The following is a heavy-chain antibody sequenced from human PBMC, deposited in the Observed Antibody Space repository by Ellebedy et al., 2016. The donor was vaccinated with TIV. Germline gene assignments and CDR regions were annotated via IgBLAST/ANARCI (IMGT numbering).Heavy chain of an antibody. Sequence: ASVKVSCKASGGTFSSYAISWVRQAPGQGLEWMGRIIPILGIANYAQKFQGRVTITADKSTSTAYMELSSLRSEDTAVYYCARSGRTGTTSGNYYGMDVWGQGTTVTVSS. V-gene: IGHV1-69*04. J-gene: IGHJ6*02. D-gene: IGHD1-1*01. CDR3: ARSGRTGTTSGNYYGMDV. CDR2: IIPILGIA. CDR1: GGTFSSYA.